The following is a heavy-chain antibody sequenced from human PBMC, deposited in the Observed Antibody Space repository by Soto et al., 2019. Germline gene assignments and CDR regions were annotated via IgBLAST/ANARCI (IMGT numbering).Heavy chain of an antibody. CDR2: IIPIFGTA. V-gene: IGHV1-69*12. D-gene: IGHD1-7*01. J-gene: IGHJ6*02. CDR1: GGTFSSYA. CDR3: AREIGTTRDYYYGMDV. Sequence: QVQLVQSGAGVKKPGSSVKVSCKASGGTFSSYAISWVRQAPGQGLEWMGGIIPIFGTANYAQKFQGRVTITADESTSTAYMELSSLRSEDTAVYYCAREIGTTRDYYYGMDVWGQGTTVTVSS.